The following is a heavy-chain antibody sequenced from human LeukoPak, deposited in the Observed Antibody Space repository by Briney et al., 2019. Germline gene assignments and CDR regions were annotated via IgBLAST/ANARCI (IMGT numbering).Heavy chain of an antibody. CDR3: ARVGIRASGMPNWFDP. CDR2: VLHSGST. V-gene: IGHV4-59*01. CDR1: GGSISTYY. D-gene: IGHD6-13*01. J-gene: IGHJ5*02. Sequence: PSETLSLTCTVSGGSISTYYWSWIRQPPGKGLEWIGYVLHSGSTKSNPSLKSRVSISVDTSKNEISLKMRSVTAADTAVYYCARVGIRASGMPNWFDPWGQGTLVAVSS.